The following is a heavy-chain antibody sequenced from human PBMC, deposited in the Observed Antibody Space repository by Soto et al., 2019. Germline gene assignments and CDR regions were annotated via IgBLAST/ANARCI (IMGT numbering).Heavy chain of an antibody. Sequence: QVQLVESGGGVVQPGRSLRLSCAASGFTFSSYVMHWVRQAPAKGLEWVAVIWYDGSNKYYADSVKGRFTISRDNSKNTLYLQMNSLRAEDTAVYYCARDKGWSGYYALNFDYWGQGTLVTVSS. CDR3: ARDKGWSGYYALNFDY. V-gene: IGHV3-33*01. J-gene: IGHJ4*02. CDR1: GFTFSSYV. CDR2: IWYDGSNK. D-gene: IGHD3-3*01.